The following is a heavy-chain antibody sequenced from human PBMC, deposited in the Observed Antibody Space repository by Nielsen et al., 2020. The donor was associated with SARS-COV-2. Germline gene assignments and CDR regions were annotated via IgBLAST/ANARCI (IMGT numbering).Heavy chain of an antibody. CDR3: ARGSSFYDFWSGSYGDF. Sequence: SVKVSCKASGGTINVYTLTWVRQAPGQGLEWMGGIIPLSGTANYAQKFQGRLTITADESTTTVYMDLSSLRSEDTAVYYCARGSSFYDFWSGSYGDFWGRGTLVTVSS. CDR1: GGTINVYT. J-gene: IGHJ2*01. V-gene: IGHV1-69*13. CDR2: IIPLSGTA. D-gene: IGHD3-3*01.